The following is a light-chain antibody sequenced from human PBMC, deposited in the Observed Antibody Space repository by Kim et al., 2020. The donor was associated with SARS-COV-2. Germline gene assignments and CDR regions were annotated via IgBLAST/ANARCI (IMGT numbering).Light chain of an antibody. J-gene: IGKJ3*01. Sequence: DIQMTKPPSSLSPSVEDRVTITCRPSQSISSYLNWYQQKPGKAPKLLIYAASSLQSGVPSRFSGSGSGTDFTLTISSLQPEDFATYYCQQSYSTQFTFGPGTKVDIK. CDR3: QQSYSTQFT. CDR1: QSISSY. V-gene: IGKV1-39*01. CDR2: AAS.